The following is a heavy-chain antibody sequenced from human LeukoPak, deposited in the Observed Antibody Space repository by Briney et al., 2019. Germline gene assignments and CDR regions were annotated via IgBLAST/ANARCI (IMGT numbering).Heavy chain of an antibody. CDR2: ISGSGGNT. CDR3: AKRIRYYKGSGRGY. D-gene: IGHD3-10*01. CDR1: GFSFSSYV. V-gene: IGHV3-23*01. Sequence: GGSLRLSCVASGFSFSSYVMYWVRQAPGKGLEWVSAISGSGGNTYYADSVKGRFTISGDNSKNTLYMQMNRLRVEDTAVYYCAKRIRYYKGSGRGYWGQGTLVTVSS. J-gene: IGHJ4*02.